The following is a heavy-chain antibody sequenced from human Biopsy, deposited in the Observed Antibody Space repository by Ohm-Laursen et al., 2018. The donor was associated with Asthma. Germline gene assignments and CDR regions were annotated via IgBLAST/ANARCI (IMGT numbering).Heavy chain of an antibody. CDR3: VRAVRNEQWLAPFDY. V-gene: IGHV4-59*07. CDR2: VYWTGST. Sequence: SDTLSLTCSVYGGSISSFYWSWIRQSPEKGLEWMGYVYWTGSTNYNPSLKSRVTMSVDTSKNRIFLELTSVTAADTAIYYRVRAVRNEQWLAPFDYWGQGKPVTVSS. CDR1: GGSISSFY. D-gene: IGHD6-19*01. J-gene: IGHJ4*02.